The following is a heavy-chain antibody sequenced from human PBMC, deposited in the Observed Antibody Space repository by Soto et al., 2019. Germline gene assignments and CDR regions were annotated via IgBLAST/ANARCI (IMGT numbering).Heavy chain of an antibody. D-gene: IGHD3-3*01. CDR1: GFTFSSYA. CDR2: ISGSGGST. J-gene: IGHJ6*02. Sequence: VGSLRLSCAASGFTFSSYAMSWVRQAPGKGLEWVSAISGSGGSTYYADSVKGRFTISRDNSKNTLYLQMNSLRAEDTAVYYCAIWGGSSKTNYYYYGMDVWGQGTTVTVSS. CDR3: AIWGGSSKTNYYYYGMDV. V-gene: IGHV3-23*01.